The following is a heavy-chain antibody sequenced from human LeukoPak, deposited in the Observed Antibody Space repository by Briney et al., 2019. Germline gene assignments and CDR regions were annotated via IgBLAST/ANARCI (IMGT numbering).Heavy chain of an antibody. J-gene: IGHJ1*01. CDR3: ARGRPTWIQSEYFQH. D-gene: IGHD5-18*01. CDR2: INPNSGGT. CDR1: GYTFTGYY. Sequence: ASVKVSCKASGYTFTGYYMHWVRQAPGQGLEWMGWINPNSGGTNYAQKFQGRVTMTRGTSISTAYMELSRLRSDDTAVYYCARGRPTWIQSEYFQHWGQGTLVTVSS. V-gene: IGHV1-2*02.